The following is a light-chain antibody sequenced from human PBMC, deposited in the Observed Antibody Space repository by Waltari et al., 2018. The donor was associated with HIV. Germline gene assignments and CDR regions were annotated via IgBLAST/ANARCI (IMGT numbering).Light chain of an antibody. CDR1: SSNLANHY. Sequence: QSMLTQPPSVSAAPGQKVTISCSGSSSNLANHYASWYQHLPGAAPKLVIYDNDNRPSGIPDRFSGSKSGASATLVITGLQTGDEGDYYCGTWDSSLNAGVFGGGTKLTVL. CDR2: DND. J-gene: IGLJ3*02. V-gene: IGLV1-51*01. CDR3: GTWDSSLNAGV.